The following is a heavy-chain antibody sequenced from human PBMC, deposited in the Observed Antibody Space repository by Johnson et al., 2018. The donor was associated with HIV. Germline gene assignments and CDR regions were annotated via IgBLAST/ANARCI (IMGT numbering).Heavy chain of an antibody. V-gene: IGHV3-30*04. CDR1: GFIFSTYA. CDR2: ISYDGGEK. J-gene: IGHJ3*02. Sequence: QVQLVESGGGVVQPGRSLRLSCAASGFIFSTYAMHWVRQVPGKGLEWVALISYDGGEKYYADSVKGRFTISRDNTKNTLYLQMNSLRAEDTGVYYCARVEAAAGLAFDIWGQGTMVTVSS. D-gene: IGHD6-13*01. CDR3: ARVEAAAGLAFDI.